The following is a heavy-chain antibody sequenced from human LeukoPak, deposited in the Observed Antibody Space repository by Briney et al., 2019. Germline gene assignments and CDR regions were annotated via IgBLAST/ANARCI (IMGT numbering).Heavy chain of an antibody. V-gene: IGHV4-59*01. CDR1: GGSISSYY. CDR2: IYYSGST. J-gene: IGHJ4*02. D-gene: IGHD6-6*01. CDR3: ARVAAARLDY. Sequence: SETLSLTCTVSGGSISSYYWSWIRQPPGKGLEWIGYIYYSGSTNYNPSLKSRATISVDTSKNQFSLKLSSVTAADTAVYYCARVAAARLDYWGQGTLVTVSS.